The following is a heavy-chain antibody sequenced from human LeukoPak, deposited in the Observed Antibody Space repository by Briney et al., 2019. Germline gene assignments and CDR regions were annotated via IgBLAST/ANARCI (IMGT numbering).Heavy chain of an antibody. CDR3: TKGSCSGGTCYSNS. Sequence: GGSLRLSCRTSGFTFGDYVMNWVRQAPGKGLEWVGFIRSNAYGGTTEYAASVKGRFTISRDDSKSIAYLQMNSLKTEDTAVYYCTKGSCSGGTCYSNSWGQGTLVTVSS. D-gene: IGHD2-15*01. V-gene: IGHV3-49*04. CDR2: IRSNAYGGTT. CDR1: GFTFGDYV. J-gene: IGHJ4*02.